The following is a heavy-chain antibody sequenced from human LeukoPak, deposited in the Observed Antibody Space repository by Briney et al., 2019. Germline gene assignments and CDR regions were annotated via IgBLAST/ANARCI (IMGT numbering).Heavy chain of an antibody. CDR3: ARLGITAAVH. CDR1: VYNFTPYL. CDR2: SYPGESDT. J-gene: IGHJ1*01. Sequence: GESLMISCNASVYNFTPYLIGWLRAMPEKVLEWMGISYPGESDTRYSPSFQDQVTISADKSISNAYLQASSLKASDTAMYYCARLGITAAVHWGQGTLVTVSS. D-gene: IGHD6-13*01. V-gene: IGHV5-51*01.